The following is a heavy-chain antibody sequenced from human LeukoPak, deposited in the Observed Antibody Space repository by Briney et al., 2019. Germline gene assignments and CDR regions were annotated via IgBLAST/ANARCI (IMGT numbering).Heavy chain of an antibody. V-gene: IGHV3-23*01. CDR2: ISGSSGST. CDR1: GFTFSTYP. CDR3: AKDEGSGWYYFDY. D-gene: IGHD6-19*01. J-gene: IGHJ4*02. Sequence: AGGSLRLSCAASGFTFSTYPMSWVRQAPGKGLEWVSGISGSSGSTYYADSVKGRFTISRDISKNTLYLQMNSLRAEDTAVYYCAKDEGSGWYYFDYWGQGSLVTVSS.